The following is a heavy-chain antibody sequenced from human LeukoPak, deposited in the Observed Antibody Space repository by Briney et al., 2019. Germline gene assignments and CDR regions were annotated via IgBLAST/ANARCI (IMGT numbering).Heavy chain of an antibody. CDR2: PNPSGGST. J-gene: IGHJ6*02. CDR1: GYTFTSYY. Sequence: ASVKVSCKASGYTFTSYYMHWVRQAPGQGLEWMGLPNPSGGSTTYVQKFQGRVTITADESTSTAYMELSSLRSEDTAVYYCARDLRYFDWSGGMDVWGQGTTVTVSS. CDR3: ARDLRYFDWSGGMDV. V-gene: IGHV1-46*01. D-gene: IGHD3-9*01.